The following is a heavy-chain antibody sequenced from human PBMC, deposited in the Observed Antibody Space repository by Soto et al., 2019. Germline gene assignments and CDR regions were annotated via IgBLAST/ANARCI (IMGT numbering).Heavy chain of an antibody. Sequence: ASVKVSCKASGYTFTSYGISWVRQAPGQGLEWMGWISAYNGNTNYAQKLQGRVTMTTDTSTSTAYMELRSLRSDDTAVYYCARRVLFGELFPYNNWFDPWGQGTLVTVSS. CDR3: ARRVLFGELFPYNNWFDP. CDR2: ISAYNGNT. V-gene: IGHV1-18*01. CDR1: GYTFTSYG. J-gene: IGHJ5*02. D-gene: IGHD3-10*01.